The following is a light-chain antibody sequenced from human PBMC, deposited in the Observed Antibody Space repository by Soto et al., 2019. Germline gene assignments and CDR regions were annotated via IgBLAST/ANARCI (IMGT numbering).Light chain of an antibody. CDR3: QQANSFPLT. CDR1: QSISSW. CDR2: DAS. V-gene: IGKV1-5*01. Sequence: DLQMTPSPSTLSASVGDRVTITFRASQSISSWLAWYQQKPGKAPKLLIYDASSLESGVPSRFSGSGSGTDFTLTISSLQPEDFGTYYCQQANSFPLTFGGGTKVDIK. J-gene: IGKJ4*01.